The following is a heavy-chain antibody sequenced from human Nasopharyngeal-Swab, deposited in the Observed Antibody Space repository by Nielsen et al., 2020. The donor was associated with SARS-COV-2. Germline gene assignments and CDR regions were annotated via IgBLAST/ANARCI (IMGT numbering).Heavy chain of an antibody. Sequence: SETLSLTCALSGDSVSSSSAAWNWIRQSPSSGLEWLGRTYYRSKWHNDYAVSVKSRITINPDTSKNQFSLHLNSVTPEDTAVYYCARARGAYGDYYYYDCTDVWGRGTTVTVSS. CDR2: TYYRSKWHN. CDR1: GDSVSSSSAA. J-gene: IGHJ6*03. V-gene: IGHV6-1*01. CDR3: ARARGAYGDYYYYDCTDV. D-gene: IGHD4-17*01.